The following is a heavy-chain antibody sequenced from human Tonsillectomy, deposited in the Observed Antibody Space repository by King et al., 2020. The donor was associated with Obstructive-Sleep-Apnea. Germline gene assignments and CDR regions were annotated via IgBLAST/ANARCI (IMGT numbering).Heavy chain of an antibody. D-gene: IGHD6-6*01. Sequence: DVQLVESGGGLVQPGGSLRLSCAASGFTFSSYWMHWVRQAPGKGLVWVSRINTEGSSTSYADSVKGRFTISRDNAKNTLYLQMNSLRAEDTAVYYCARDTDRFIAARVWDMDVWGQGTTVTVSS. CDR2: INTEGSST. CDR1: GFTFSSYW. J-gene: IGHJ6*02. CDR3: ARDTDRFIAARVWDMDV. V-gene: IGHV3-74*01.